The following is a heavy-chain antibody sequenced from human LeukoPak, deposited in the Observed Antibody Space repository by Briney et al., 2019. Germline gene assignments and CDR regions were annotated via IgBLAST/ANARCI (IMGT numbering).Heavy chain of an antibody. CDR1: GGSFSGYY. V-gene: IGHV4-59*01. D-gene: IGHD5-18*01. CDR3: ARSGYSYGADAVDI. J-gene: IGHJ3*02. CDR2: VYYSGST. Sequence: SETLSLTCAVYGGSFSGYYSSWIRQPPGKGLEWIGYVYYSGSTNYNPSLKSRVTISVDTSKKQFSLKLSSVTAADTAVYYCARSGYSYGADAVDIWGQGTMVTVSS.